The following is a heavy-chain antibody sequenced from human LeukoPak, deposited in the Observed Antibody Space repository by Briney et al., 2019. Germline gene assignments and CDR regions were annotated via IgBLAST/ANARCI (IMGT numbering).Heavy chain of an antibody. J-gene: IGHJ4*02. Sequence: PGGSLRLSCAASGFTFSSYAMHWVRQAPGKGLEYVSAISSNGGSTYYANSVKGRFTISRDNSKNTLYLQMGSLRAEDMAVYYCARGLSYGGSIFDHWGQGTLVTVSS. CDR3: ARGLSYGGSIFDH. CDR1: GFTFSSYA. V-gene: IGHV3-64*01. CDR2: ISSNGGST. D-gene: IGHD2-15*01.